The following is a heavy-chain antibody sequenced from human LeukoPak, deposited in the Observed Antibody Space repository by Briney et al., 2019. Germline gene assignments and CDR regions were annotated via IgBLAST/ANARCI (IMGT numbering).Heavy chain of an antibody. J-gene: IGHJ4*02. CDR2: IYYSGST. CDR1: GGSISSYY. D-gene: IGHD3-16*02. V-gene: IGHV4-59*01. Sequence: SETLSLTCTVSGGSISSYYWSWIRQPPGKGLEWIGYIYYSGSTNYNPSLKSRVTISVDTSKNQFSLKLSSVTAADTAVYYCARGVNDYVWGSYRYGPPYFDYWGQGTLVTVSS. CDR3: ARGVNDYVWGSYRYGPPYFDY.